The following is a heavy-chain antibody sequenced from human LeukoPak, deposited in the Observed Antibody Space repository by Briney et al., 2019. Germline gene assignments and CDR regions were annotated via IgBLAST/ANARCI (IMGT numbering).Heavy chain of an antibody. CDR1: GFTFRTYG. CDR3: AKDYKWSFDV. Sequence: GSLRLSCAASGFTFRTYGMHWVRQAPGKGLEWVAYIRHHGNDKYYADSVRGRFTISRDNSKNTLYLQMNSLTAEDTAVFYCAKDYKWSFDVWGRGPLVTVSS. D-gene: IGHD1-1*01. J-gene: IGHJ2*01. CDR2: IRHHGNDK. V-gene: IGHV3-30*02.